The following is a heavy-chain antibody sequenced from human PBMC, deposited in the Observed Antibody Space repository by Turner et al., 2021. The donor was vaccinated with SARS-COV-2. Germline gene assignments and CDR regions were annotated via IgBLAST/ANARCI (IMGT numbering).Heavy chain of an antibody. CDR1: GGTFSSYT. CDR3: AMENPVPAPAALRATGLRVDP. J-gene: IGHJ5*02. CDR2: IIPILGIA. D-gene: IGHD2-2*01. Sequence: QVQLVQSGAEVKKPGSSVTVSCKASGGTFSSYTISWVRQAPGQGLEWMGRIIPILGIANYAQKFQGRVTITADKSTSTAYRELSSRRAEEKDLYYCAMENPVPAPAALRATGLRVDPWGQGTLVTVSS. V-gene: IGHV1-69*02.